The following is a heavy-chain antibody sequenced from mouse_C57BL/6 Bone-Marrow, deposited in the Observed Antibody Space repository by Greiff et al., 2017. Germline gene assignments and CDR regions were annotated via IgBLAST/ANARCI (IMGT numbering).Heavy chain of an antibody. Sequence: QVQLQQSGPGLVQPSQSLSITCTVSGFSLTSYGVHWVRQSPGKGLEWLGVIWSGGSTDYNAAFISRLSISKDNPKSQVFFKMNSLQADDTAIYYCARKRGSGWYFDVWGTGTTVTVSS. D-gene: IGHD1-3*01. V-gene: IGHV2-2*01. J-gene: IGHJ1*03. CDR3: ARKRGSGWYFDV. CDR2: IWSGGST. CDR1: GFSLTSYG.